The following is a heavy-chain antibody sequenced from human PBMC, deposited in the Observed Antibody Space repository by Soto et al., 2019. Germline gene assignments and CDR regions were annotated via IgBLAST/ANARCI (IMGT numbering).Heavy chain of an antibody. V-gene: IGHV3-7*01. CDR1: GFMFSNYW. CDR2: IKQDGSDK. Sequence: EVQLVESGGGLVQPGGSLRLSCAASGFMFSNYWMSWVRQAPGKGLEWVAIIKQDGSDKYYVDSVKGRFTISRDNAKNSLYLQMNSLRIEDAAVYYCARNRDYAFGYWGRGTLVTVSS. CDR3: ARNRDYAFGY. D-gene: IGHD4-17*01. J-gene: IGHJ4*02.